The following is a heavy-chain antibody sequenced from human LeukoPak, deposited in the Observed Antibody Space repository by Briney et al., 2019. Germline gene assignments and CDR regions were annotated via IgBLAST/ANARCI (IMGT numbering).Heavy chain of an antibody. CDR1: GFTFSSHA. V-gene: IGHV3-23*01. J-gene: IGHJ5*02. CDR2: ISGSGGST. Sequence: GGSLRLSCAASGFTFSSHAMSWVRQAPGKGLEWVSAISGSGGSTYSADSVKGRFTISRDNSKNTLYLQMNSLRAEDTAVYYCARARIAAATNWFDPWGQGTLVTVSS. CDR3: ARARIAAATNWFDP. D-gene: IGHD6-13*01.